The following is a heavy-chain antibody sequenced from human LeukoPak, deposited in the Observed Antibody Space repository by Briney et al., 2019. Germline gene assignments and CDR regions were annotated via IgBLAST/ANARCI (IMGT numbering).Heavy chain of an antibody. CDR2: IYYSGST. CDR3: ASGGSGSLNWFDP. D-gene: IGHD3-10*01. CDR1: GGSISSYY. V-gene: IGHV4-59*01. J-gene: IGHJ5*02. Sequence: SETLSLTCTVSGGSISSYYWGWIRQPPGKGLEWIGYIYYSGSTNYNPSLKSRVTISVDTSKNQFSLKLSSVTAADTAVYYCASGGSGSLNWFDPWGQGTLVTVSS.